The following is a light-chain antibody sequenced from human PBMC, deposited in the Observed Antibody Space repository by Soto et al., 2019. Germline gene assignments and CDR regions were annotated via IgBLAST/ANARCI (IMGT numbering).Light chain of an antibody. Sequence: EIVLTQSPATLSLSPGERATLSCRASQSVNTYLAWYQQKPGQAPRLLIYDASNRATGIPARFSGSGSGTDFTLAISCLEPEDFAVYYCQQRFNWPLTFGPGTKVDIK. CDR1: QSVNTY. CDR2: DAS. V-gene: IGKV3-11*01. CDR3: QQRFNWPLT. J-gene: IGKJ3*01.